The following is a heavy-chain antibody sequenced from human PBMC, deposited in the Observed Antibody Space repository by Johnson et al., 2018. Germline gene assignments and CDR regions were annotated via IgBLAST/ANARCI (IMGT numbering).Heavy chain of an antibody. CDR2: ISGSGGST. V-gene: IGHV3-NL1*01. J-gene: IGHJ6*02. D-gene: IGHD6-13*01. CDR1: GFTFSSYG. Sequence: QVQLVQSGGGVVQXGRSLRLSCAASGFTFSSYGMHWVRQAPGKGLEWVSAISGSGGSTYYADPVKGRLTISRDNSKNTLYPQMDSLRAEDTAVYSCAKTSFIAAAGTSVFDYYGMDVWGQGTTVTVSS. CDR3: AKTSFIAAAGTSVFDYYGMDV.